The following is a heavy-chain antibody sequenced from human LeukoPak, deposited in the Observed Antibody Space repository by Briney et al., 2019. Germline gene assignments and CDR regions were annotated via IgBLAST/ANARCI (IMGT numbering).Heavy chain of an antibody. CDR1: GGSISSYY. V-gene: IGHV4-59*01. D-gene: IGHD3-16*01. CDR3: ASGVREYYYYYGMDV. J-gene: IGHJ6*02. Sequence: PSETLSLTCTVSGGSISSYYWSWIRQPPGKGLEWIGYIYYSGSTNYNPSLKSRVTISVDTSKNQFSLKLSSVTAADTAVYYCASGVREYYYYYGMDVWGQGTTVTVSS. CDR2: IYYSGST.